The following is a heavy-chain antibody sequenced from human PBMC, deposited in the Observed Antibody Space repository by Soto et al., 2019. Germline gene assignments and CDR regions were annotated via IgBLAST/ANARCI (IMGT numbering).Heavy chain of an antibody. Sequence: EVQLVESGGGLVQSGGSLRVSCSASGFTFSSYGIHWVRQAPGKGLEYVSAISNSGGSTNYAGSVKGRFTVSRDNSKNTLYLQMSSLMAEDTAVYYCAVVAGSDYFDCWGQGTLVTVSS. V-gene: IGHV3-64D*08. CDR1: GFTFSSYG. CDR2: ISNSGGST. J-gene: IGHJ4*02. D-gene: IGHD2-15*01. CDR3: AVVAGSDYFDC.